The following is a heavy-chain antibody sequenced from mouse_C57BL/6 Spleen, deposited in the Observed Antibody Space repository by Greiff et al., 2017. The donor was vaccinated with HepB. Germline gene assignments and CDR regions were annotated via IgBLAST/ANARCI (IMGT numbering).Heavy chain of an antibody. D-gene: IGHD1-1*01. CDR1: GYEFSSSW. Sequence: QVQLQQSGAELVKPGASVKISCKASGYEFSSSWMTWVKQRPGRGLGWIGQIYPGDGDTNYNGKFKGKATLTADKSSSTAYMQLSSLTSEDSAVYFCARDGVNGSSFYWYFDVWGTGTTVTVSS. V-gene: IGHV1-80*01. CDR2: IYPGDGDT. J-gene: IGHJ1*03. CDR3: ARDGVNGSSFYWYFDV.